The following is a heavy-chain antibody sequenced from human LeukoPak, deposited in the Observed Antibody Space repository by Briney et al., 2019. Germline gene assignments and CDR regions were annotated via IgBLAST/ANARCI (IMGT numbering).Heavy chain of an antibody. V-gene: IGHV4-39*07. D-gene: IGHD5-12*01. CDR3: ARVRGWLRSYWYFDL. J-gene: IGHJ2*01. CDR1: GGSISSSSYY. CDR2: IYYSGSA. Sequence: SETLSLTCTVSGGSISSSSYYWGWIRQPPGKGLEWIGTIYYSGSAYYNPSLKSRVTISVDTSKNQFSLKLSSVTAADTAVYYCARVRGWLRSYWYFDLWGRGTLVTVSS.